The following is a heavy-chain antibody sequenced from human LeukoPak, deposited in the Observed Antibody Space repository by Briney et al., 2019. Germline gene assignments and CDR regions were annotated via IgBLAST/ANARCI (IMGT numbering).Heavy chain of an antibody. D-gene: IGHD1-14*01. CDR1: GFTLSDYY. J-gene: IGHJ6*02. V-gene: IGHV3-11*01. CDR3: ARGGNHYYYGIDV. CDR2: ISSSGSTI. Sequence: GGSLRLSCAASGFTLSDYYMSWIRQGPGKGLEWVSYISSSGSTIYYADSVKGRFTLSRDNAKNSLYLQMNSLRAEDTAVYYCARGGNHYYYGIDVWGQGTTVTVSS.